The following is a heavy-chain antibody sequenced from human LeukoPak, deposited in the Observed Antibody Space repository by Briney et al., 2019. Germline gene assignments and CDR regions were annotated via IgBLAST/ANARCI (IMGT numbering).Heavy chain of an antibody. CDR1: GGSISSYY. J-gene: IGHJ6*02. Sequence: SETLSLTCTVSGGSISSYYWSWIRQPPGKGLEWIGYIYYSGSTNYNPSLKSRVTISVDTSENQFSLKLSSVTAADTAVYYCARWVAATAGMDVWGQGTTVTVSS. CDR2: IYYSGST. CDR3: ARWVAATAGMDV. D-gene: IGHD2-15*01. V-gene: IGHV4-59*01.